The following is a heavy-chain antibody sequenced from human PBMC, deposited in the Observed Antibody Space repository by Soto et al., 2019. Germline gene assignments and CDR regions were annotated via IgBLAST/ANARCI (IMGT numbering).Heavy chain of an antibody. D-gene: IGHD2-8*01. CDR1: GFTFSTYD. Sequence: EVQLVESGGGLVQPGGSLRLSCAASGFTFSTYDMHWVRQATGKGLEWVSAIGTIRDTYYLDSVKGRFTISRENAKNSMYLQMNSLRAGDTAVYYCARGRSNQYESSPPPKFDPWGRGTLVTVSS. J-gene: IGHJ5*02. V-gene: IGHV3-13*01. CDR2: IGTIRDT. CDR3: ARGRSNQYESSPPPKFDP.